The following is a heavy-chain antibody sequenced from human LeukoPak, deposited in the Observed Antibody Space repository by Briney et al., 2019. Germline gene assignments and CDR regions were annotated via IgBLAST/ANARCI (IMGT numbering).Heavy chain of an antibody. CDR2: IYYSGST. V-gene: IGHV4-39*07. CDR3: ARAIEISAFDI. CDR1: GGSISSSSYY. Sequence: PSETLSLTCTVSGGSISSSSYYWAWIRQPPGKGLEWIGSIYYSGSTYYNPSLKSRVTISVDTSKNQFSLKLSSVTAADTAVYYCARAIEISAFDIWGQGTMVTVSS. J-gene: IGHJ3*02. D-gene: IGHD2-21*01.